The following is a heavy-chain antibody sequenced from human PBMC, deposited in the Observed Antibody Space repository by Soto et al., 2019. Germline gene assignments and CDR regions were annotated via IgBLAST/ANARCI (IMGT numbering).Heavy chain of an antibody. Sequence: PGGSLRLSCAASGFTFSSYAMSWVRQAPGKGLEWVSAISGSGGSTYYADSVKGRFTISRDNSKNTLYLQMNSLRAEDTAVYYCAKVVAVAGTRGENWFDPWGQGTLVTVSS. CDR1: GFTFSSYA. CDR3: AKVVAVAGTRGENWFDP. V-gene: IGHV3-23*01. J-gene: IGHJ5*02. CDR2: ISGSGGST. D-gene: IGHD6-19*01.